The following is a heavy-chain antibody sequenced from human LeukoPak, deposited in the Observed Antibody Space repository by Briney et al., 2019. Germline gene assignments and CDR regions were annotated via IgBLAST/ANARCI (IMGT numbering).Heavy chain of an antibody. CDR1: EYTLTELS. V-gene: IGHV1-24*01. Sequence: ASVKVSCKVSEYTLTELSMHWVRQAPGKGLEWMGGSDPEDGETIYAQKFQGRVTMTEDTSTDTAYMELSSLRSEDTAVYYCATQLAYCGGDCYWDPWGQGTLVTVSS. D-gene: IGHD2-21*02. CDR2: SDPEDGET. J-gene: IGHJ5*02. CDR3: ATQLAYCGGDCYWDP.